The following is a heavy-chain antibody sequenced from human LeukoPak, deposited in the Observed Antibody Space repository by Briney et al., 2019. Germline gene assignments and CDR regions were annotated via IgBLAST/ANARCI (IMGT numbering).Heavy chain of an antibody. CDR1: GGSISSGGYY. D-gene: IGHD2-8*01. V-gene: IGHV4-31*01. J-gene: IGHJ4*02. Sequence: PSETLSLTCTVSGGSISSGGYYWSWIRQHPGKGLEWIGYIYCSGSTYYNPSLNSLVTTSVDTSKNQFSLKLSSVTAADMAVYYSARVVAGVNCDYWGQGTLVSVSS. CDR3: ARVVAGVNCDY. CDR2: IYCSGST.